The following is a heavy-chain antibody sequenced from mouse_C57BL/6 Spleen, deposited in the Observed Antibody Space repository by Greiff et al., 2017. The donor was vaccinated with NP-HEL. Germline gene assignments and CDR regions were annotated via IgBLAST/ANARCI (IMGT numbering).Heavy chain of an antibody. V-gene: IGHV3-6*01. CDR2: ISYDGSN. Sequence: DVKLQESGPGLVKPSQSLSLTCSVPGYSITSGYYWNWIRQFPGNKLEWMGYISYDGSNNYNPSLKNRISITRDTSKNQFFLKLNSVTTEDTATYYCARDRFTTVVDWYFDVWGTGTTVTVSS. CDR3: ARDRFTTVVDWYFDV. J-gene: IGHJ1*03. CDR1: GYSITSGYY. D-gene: IGHD1-1*01.